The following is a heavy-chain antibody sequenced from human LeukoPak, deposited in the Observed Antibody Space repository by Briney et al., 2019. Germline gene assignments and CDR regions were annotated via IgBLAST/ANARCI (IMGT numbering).Heavy chain of an antibody. Sequence: SETLSLTCAVSGGSISSSNWWSWVRQPPGKGLEWIGEIYHSGSTNYNPSLKSRVTISVDKSKNQFSLKLSSVTAAATAVYYCATAKLDYYDSSGYYLEYFQHWGQGTLVTVSS. CDR3: ATAKLDYYDSSGYYLEYFQH. CDR1: GGSISSSNW. J-gene: IGHJ1*01. CDR2: IYHSGST. D-gene: IGHD3-22*01. V-gene: IGHV4-4*02.